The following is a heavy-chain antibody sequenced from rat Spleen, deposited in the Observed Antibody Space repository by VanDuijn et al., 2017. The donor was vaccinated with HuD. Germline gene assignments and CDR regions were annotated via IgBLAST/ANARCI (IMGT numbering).Heavy chain of an antibody. CDR2: ISYDGSST. J-gene: IGHJ2*01. D-gene: IGHD1-2*01. CDR1: GFTFSDYY. CDR3: TRGFTVAVF. Sequence: EVQLVESDGGLVQPGRSLKLSCAASGFTFSDYYMAWVRQAPTKGLEWVATISYDGSSTYYRDSVKGRFTISRDSAKSTLYLQMDSLRSEDTATYYCTRGFTVAVFWGQGVMVTVSA. V-gene: IGHV5-29*01.